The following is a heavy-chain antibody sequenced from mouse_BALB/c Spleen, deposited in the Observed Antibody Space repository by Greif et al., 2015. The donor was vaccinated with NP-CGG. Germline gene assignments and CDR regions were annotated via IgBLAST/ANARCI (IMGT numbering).Heavy chain of an antibody. CDR1: GFTFSSFG. D-gene: IGHD2-10*01. V-gene: IGHV5-17*02. J-gene: IGHJ2*01. CDR3: ARSGAYLGFDY. Sequence: EVMLVESGGGLVQPGGSRKLSCAASGFTFSSFGMHWVRQAPEKGLEWVAYISSGSSTIYYADTVKGRFTISRDNPKNTLFLQMTSLRSEDTAMYYCARSGAYLGFDYWGQGTTLTVSS. CDR2: ISSGSSTI.